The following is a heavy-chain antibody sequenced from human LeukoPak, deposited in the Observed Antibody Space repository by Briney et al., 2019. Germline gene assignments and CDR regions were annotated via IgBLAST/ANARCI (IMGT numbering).Heavy chain of an antibody. J-gene: IGHJ4*02. V-gene: IGHV1-46*01. Sequence: AASVRVSCMASGYTFTSYYMHWVRQAPGQGLEWMGIINPSGGSTSYAQKFQGRVTMTRDTYTSTVYMELSSLRSNDTAVYYCATPRLWSGYYRYYFHSSGQGDLVTVSS. D-gene: IGHD3-3*01. CDR1: GYTFTSYY. CDR3: ATPRLWSGYYRYYFHS. CDR2: INPSGGST.